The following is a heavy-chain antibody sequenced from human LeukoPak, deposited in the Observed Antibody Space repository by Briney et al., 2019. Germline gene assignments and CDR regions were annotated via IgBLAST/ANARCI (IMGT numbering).Heavy chain of an antibody. CDR1: GFTINIYA. CDR3: AKDPNGDYVGAFDS. Sequence: PGGSLRLSCAPSGFTINIYAMTWVRQAPGKGLEWVSSITVNGGGISYADSVKARFTISRDNSKNTLYLQMNSLRAEDTAVYYCAKDPNGDYVGAFDSWDQGTRVTVSS. D-gene: IGHD4-17*01. J-gene: IGHJ3*02. V-gene: IGHV3-23*01. CDR2: ITVNGGGI.